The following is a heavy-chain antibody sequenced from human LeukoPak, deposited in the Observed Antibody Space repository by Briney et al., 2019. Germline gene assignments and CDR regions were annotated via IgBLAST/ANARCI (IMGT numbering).Heavy chain of an antibody. V-gene: IGHV3-49*03. CDR3: TRDLRYSSSWYGLYYMDV. D-gene: IGHD6-13*01. CDR2: IRSKAYGGTT. Sequence: GRSLRLSCTASGFTFGDYAMSWFRQAPGKGLEWVGFIRSKAYGGTTEYAASVKGRFTISRDDSKSIAYLQMNSLKTEDTAVYYCTRDLRYSSSWYGLYYMDVWGKGTTVTVSS. J-gene: IGHJ6*03. CDR1: GFTFGDYA.